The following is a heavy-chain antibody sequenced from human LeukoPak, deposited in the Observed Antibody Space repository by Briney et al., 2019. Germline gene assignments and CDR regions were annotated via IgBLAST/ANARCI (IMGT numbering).Heavy chain of an antibody. V-gene: IGHV3-23*01. J-gene: IGHJ5*02. D-gene: IGHD3-16*01. CDR2: ISDSGTDT. Sequence: GGSLRLSCAASGFTFSSYAMTWVRQAPGKGLEWVSAISDSGTDTKYAVSVKGRFTISRDSYKNTLYLQMNSLRAEDTAIYFCAKDWSCASWGQGTLVTVSS. CDR3: AKDWSCAS. CDR1: GFTFSSYA.